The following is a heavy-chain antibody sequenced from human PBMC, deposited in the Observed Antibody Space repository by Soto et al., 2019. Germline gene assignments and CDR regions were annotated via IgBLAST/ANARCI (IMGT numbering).Heavy chain of an antibody. CDR1: GGSTSSGDYY. J-gene: IGHJ4*02. CDR2: IYYSGST. Sequence: SETLSLTCTVSGGSTSSGDYYWSWIRQPPGKGLEWIGYIYYSGSTYYNPSLKSRVTISVDTSKNQFSLKLSSVTAADTAVYYCARSYDSSGYQYYFDYWGQGTLVTVSS. V-gene: IGHV4-30-4*01. CDR3: ARSYDSSGYQYYFDY. D-gene: IGHD3-22*01.